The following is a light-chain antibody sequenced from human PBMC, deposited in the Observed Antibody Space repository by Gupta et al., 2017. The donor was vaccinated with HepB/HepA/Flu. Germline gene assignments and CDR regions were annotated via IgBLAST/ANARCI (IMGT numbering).Light chain of an antibody. CDR1: QGISSY. J-gene: IGKJ4*01. CDR2: AAS. CDR3: QQDDSYPIT. V-gene: IGKV1-8*01. Sequence: SWLTHPPSSLSVSTGDRVTITCRASQGISSYLAWYQQKPGKAPKLLIYAASTLQSGVPSRFSGSGSGTDFTLTISSLQSEDFATYYCQQDDSYPITFGRGTKLEIK.